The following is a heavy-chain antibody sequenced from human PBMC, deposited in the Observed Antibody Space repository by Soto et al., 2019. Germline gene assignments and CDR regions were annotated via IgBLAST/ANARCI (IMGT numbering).Heavy chain of an antibody. Sequence: PSETLSLTCAVYGGSFSGYYWSWIRQPPGKGLEWIGEINHSGSTNYNPSLKSRVTISVDTSKNQFSLKLSSVTAADTAVYYCARVSRITIFGVVITPQGFDPWGQGTLVTVSS. D-gene: IGHD3-3*01. CDR2: INHSGST. V-gene: IGHV4-34*01. J-gene: IGHJ5*02. CDR1: GGSFSGYY. CDR3: ARVSRITIFGVVITPQGFDP.